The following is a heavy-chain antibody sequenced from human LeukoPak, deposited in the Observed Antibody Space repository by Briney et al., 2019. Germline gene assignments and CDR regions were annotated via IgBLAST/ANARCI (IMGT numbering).Heavy chain of an antibody. CDR2: IKQDGSEK. CDR3: ARVKRGSSWYDY. CDR1: GFTFSSYW. V-gene: IGHV3-7*03. J-gene: IGHJ4*02. D-gene: IGHD6-13*01. Sequence: TGGSLRLSCAAYGFTFSSYWMSWVRQAPGKGLEWVANIKQDGSEKYYVDSVKGRFTISRDNAKNSLYLQMNSLRAEDTAVYYCARVKRGSSWYDYWGQGTLVTVSS.